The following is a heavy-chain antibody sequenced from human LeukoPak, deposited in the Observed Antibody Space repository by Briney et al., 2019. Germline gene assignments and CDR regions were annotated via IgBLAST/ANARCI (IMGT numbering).Heavy chain of an antibody. CDR3: AQDVGSLVVPAAANDY. CDR1: GFTFSSYA. J-gene: IGHJ4*02. D-gene: IGHD2-2*01. V-gene: IGHV3-23*01. CDR2: ISGSGGST. Sequence: PGGSLRLSCAASGFTFSSYAMSWVRQAPGKGLEWVSAISGSGGSTYYADSVKGRFTISRDNSKNTLHLQMNSLRAEDTAVYYCAQDVGSLVVPAAANDYWGQGTLVTVSS.